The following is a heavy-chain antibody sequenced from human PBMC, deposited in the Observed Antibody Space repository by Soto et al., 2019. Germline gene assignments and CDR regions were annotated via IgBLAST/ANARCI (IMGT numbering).Heavy chain of an antibody. D-gene: IGHD1-1*01. CDR1: GFNFNDYY. V-gene: IGHV3-11*06. Sequence: PVGSLRLSGAASGFNFNDYYMSWIRQAPGKGLEWISYISSSSTFTSYADSVKGRFTISRDNAQNSLYLQLNSLRAEDTAVYYCARDGSQLRRYYFDYWGQGILVTVSS. J-gene: IGHJ4*02. CDR3: ARDGSQLRRYYFDY. CDR2: ISSSSTFT.